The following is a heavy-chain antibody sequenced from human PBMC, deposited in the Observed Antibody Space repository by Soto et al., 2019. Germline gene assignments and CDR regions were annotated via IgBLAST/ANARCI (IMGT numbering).Heavy chain of an antibody. J-gene: IGHJ6*02. CDR2: ISYDGSNK. CDR3: AGLELIYYYYGMDV. D-gene: IGHD1-7*01. V-gene: IGHV3-30*03. Sequence: QVQLVESGGGVVQPGRSLRLSCAASGFTFSSYGMHWVRQAPGKGLEWVAVISYDGSNKYYADSVKGRFTISRDNSKNTLYLQMNSLRAEDTAVYYRAGLELIYYYYGMDVWGQGTTVTVSS. CDR1: GFTFSSYG.